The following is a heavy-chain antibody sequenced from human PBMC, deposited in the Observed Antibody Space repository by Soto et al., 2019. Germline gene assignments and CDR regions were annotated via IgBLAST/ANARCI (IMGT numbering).Heavy chain of an antibody. J-gene: IGHJ5*01. CDR2: VSNDGIRK. CDR1: GFIFSGSG. V-gene: IGHV3-30*03. Sequence: ESGGGVVQPGRSLRLTCAASGFIFSGSGMHWVRQAPGKGLEWVALVSNDGIRKYYGDSVKGRFTISRDNAENMLYLQMNSLRAEDTAVYYCARWVGGSMYDNSGKYDSWGQGTLVTVSS. CDR3: ARWVGGSMYDNSGKYDS. D-gene: IGHD3-22*01.